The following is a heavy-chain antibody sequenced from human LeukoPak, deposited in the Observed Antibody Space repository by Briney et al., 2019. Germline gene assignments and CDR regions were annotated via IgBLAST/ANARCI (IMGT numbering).Heavy chain of an antibody. CDR3: ACEENSGSYRWDY. CDR2: ISSSSSTI. V-gene: IGHV3-48*04. Sequence: GGSLRLSCAASGFTFSSYSMNWVRQAPGKGLEWVSYISSSSSTIYYADSVKGRFTISRDNAKNSLYLQMNSLRAEDTAVYYCACEENSGSYRWDYWGQGTLVTVSS. J-gene: IGHJ4*02. CDR1: GFTFSSYS. D-gene: IGHD1-26*01.